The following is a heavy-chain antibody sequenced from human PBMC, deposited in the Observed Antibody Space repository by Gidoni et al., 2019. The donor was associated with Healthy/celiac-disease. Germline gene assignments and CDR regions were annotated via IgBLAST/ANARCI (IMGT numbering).Heavy chain of an antibody. CDR3: AALGYDAFDI. Sequence: QMQLVQSGPDVKKPGTSVKVSCKASGVTFTSSAVQWVRQARGQRLEWKGGIVVGSGNTNYAQKFTERVTMTRDMYTSTAYMERSSLRSEDTAVYYCAALGYDAFDIWGQGTMVTVSS. D-gene: IGHD2-15*01. J-gene: IGHJ3*02. CDR1: GVTFTSSA. CDR2: IVVGSGNT. V-gene: IGHV1-58*01.